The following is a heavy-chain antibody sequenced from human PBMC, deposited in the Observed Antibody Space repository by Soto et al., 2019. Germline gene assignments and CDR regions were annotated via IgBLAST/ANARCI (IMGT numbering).Heavy chain of an antibody. CDR1: GFTFSSYG. V-gene: IGHV3-33*01. Sequence: QVQLVESGGGVVQPGRSLRLSCAASGFTFSSYGMHGVRQAPGKGLAWVAVIWYDGSNKYYADSVKGRFTISRDNSKNPLYLQMNSLRAEDTAVYYCARDTLTYFDLWGRGTLVTVSS. J-gene: IGHJ2*01. CDR3: ARDTLTYFDL. CDR2: IWYDGSNK.